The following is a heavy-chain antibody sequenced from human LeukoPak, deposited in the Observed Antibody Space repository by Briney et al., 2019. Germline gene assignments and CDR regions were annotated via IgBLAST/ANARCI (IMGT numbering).Heavy chain of an antibody. CDR2: ISSNGGST. CDR1: GFTFSSYA. Sequence: PGGSLRLSCAASGFTFSSYAMHWVRQAPGKGLEYVSAISSNGGSTYYANSVKGRFTISRDNSKNTLYLQMGSLRAEDMAVYYCARVASVTLEGYYYYMDVWGKGTTVTVSS. J-gene: IGHJ6*03. CDR3: ARVASVTLEGYYYYMDV. D-gene: IGHD4-11*01. V-gene: IGHV3-64*01.